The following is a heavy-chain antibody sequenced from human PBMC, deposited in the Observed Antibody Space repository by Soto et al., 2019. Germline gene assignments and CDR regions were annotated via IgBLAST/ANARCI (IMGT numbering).Heavy chain of an antibody. J-gene: IGHJ6*02. Sequence: PGESLKISCKGSGYSFTSYWIGWVRHMPGKGLERMGIIYPGDSDTRYSPSFQGQVTISADKSISTAYLQWSSLKASDTAMYYCPRPDYACSYYYGMDVWGQGSRVTVSS. D-gene: IGHD4-17*01. CDR3: PRPDYACSYYYGMDV. CDR1: GYSFTSYW. CDR2: IYPGDSDT. V-gene: IGHV5-51*01.